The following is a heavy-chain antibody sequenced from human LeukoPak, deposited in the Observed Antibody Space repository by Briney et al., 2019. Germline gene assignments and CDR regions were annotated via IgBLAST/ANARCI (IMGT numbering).Heavy chain of an antibody. CDR2: IRSKANSYAT. Sequence: GGSLRLSCAASGFTFSTYEFNWVRQAPGKGLEWVGRIRSKANSYATAYAASVKGRFTISRDDSKNTAYLQMNSLKTEDTAVYYCTPLDYWGQGTLVTVSS. CDR1: GFTFSTYE. CDR3: TPLDY. J-gene: IGHJ4*02. V-gene: IGHV3-73*01.